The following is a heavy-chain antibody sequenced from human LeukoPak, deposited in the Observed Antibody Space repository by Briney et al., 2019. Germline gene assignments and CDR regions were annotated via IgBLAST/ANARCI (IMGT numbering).Heavy chain of an antibody. J-gene: IGHJ4*02. CDR1: GFTFSSYA. D-gene: IGHD1-26*01. CDR3: AYVGEGELLDY. Sequence: GGSLRLSCAASGFTFSSYAMSWVRQAPGKGLEWVSAISGSGGSTYYAGSVKGRFTISRDNSKNTLYLQMNSLRAEDTAVYYCAYVGEGELLDYWGQGTLATVSS. CDR2: ISGSGGST. V-gene: IGHV3-23*01.